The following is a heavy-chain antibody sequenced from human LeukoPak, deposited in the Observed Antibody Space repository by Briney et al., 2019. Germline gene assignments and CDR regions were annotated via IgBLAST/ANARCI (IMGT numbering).Heavy chain of an antibody. CDR3: ARSLGRGSGSYYAY. CDR2: IKQDGSET. V-gene: IGHV3-7*01. D-gene: IGHD3-10*01. CDR1: AFTFSSYW. Sequence: GGSLRLSCAASAFTFSSYWMSWVRQAPGKGLEWVANIKQDGSETHYVDSVKGRFTISRDNVKNSLYLEMSSLRAEDTAVYYCARSLGRGSGSYYAYWGQGTLVTVSS. J-gene: IGHJ4*02.